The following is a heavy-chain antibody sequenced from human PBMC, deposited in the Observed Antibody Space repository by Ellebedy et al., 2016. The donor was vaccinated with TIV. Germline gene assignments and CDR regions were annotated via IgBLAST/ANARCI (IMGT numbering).Heavy chain of an antibody. J-gene: IGHJ4*02. D-gene: IGHD2-8*01. V-gene: IGHV3-7*01. CDR2: TKKDGSEK. CDR1: GFTFSTFW. Sequence: GESLKISCAASGFTFSTFWISWLRQAPGKGLEWVATTKKDGSEKYYVDSVEGRFTISRDNARNSLYLQMSSLRVEDTAVYYCLRGMHYWGQGTLVTVSS. CDR3: LRGMHY.